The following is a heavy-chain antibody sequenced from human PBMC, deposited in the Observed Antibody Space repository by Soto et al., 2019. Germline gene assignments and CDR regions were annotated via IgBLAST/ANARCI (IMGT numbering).Heavy chain of an antibody. CDR1: GFTFSTYA. J-gene: IGHJ2*01. CDR2: VSSDGGTK. D-gene: IGHD3-10*01. CDR3: SRETYYSGHLIGNLDL. V-gene: IGHV3-30-3*01. Sequence: QVQLVESGGGVVQPGGSLRLSCAASGFTFSTYAMQWVRQAQGKGLEWVAVVSSDGGTKIYADSVKGQFTISRDNSKNSLYLQMSSLTIEAAAIYYCSRETYYSGHLIGNLDLCGRGTLVTVSS.